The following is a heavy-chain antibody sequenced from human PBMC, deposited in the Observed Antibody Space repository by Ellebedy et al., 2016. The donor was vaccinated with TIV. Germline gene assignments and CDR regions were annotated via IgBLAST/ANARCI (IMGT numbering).Heavy chain of an antibody. CDR3: ARDVFIAAVTTSRGFDP. J-gene: IGHJ5*02. CDR2: ISYSGGT. Sequence: SETLSLTCTVSGASISDAYWSWIRQSPGRGPEWIGYISYSGGTRSNPSLQSRVTISLDTSKNQFSLTLSSVTVADTAVYYCARDVFIAAVTTSRGFDPWGQGTLVTVSS. CDR1: GASISDAY. D-gene: IGHD4-17*01. V-gene: IGHV4-59*01.